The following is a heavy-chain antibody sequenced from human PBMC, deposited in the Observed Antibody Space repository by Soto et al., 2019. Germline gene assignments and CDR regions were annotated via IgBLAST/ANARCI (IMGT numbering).Heavy chain of an antibody. Sequence: GSLRLSCAASGFTFNDYGMSWVRQAPGKGLEWVSGINWNGGSTGYADSVKGRFTISRDNAKNSLYLQMNSLRAEDTALYHCARAPGYCSSTSCYEYYFDSWGQGTPVTVSS. CDR3: ARAPGYCSSTSCYEYYFDS. J-gene: IGHJ4*02. D-gene: IGHD2-2*01. V-gene: IGHV3-20*01. CDR1: GFTFNDYG. CDR2: INWNGGST.